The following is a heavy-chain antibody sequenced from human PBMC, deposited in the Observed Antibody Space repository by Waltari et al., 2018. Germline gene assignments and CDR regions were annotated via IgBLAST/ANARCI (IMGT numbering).Heavy chain of an antibody. J-gene: IGHJ4*02. CDR2: IIPIFGTA. V-gene: IGHV1-69*08. Sequence: QVQLVQSGAEVKKPGSSVKVSCKASGGTFSSYAISWVRQAPGQGLEWMGRIIPIFGTANYAQKFQGRVTITADKSTSTAYMELSSLRAEDTAVYYCARDREGYCTGGVCPPGYWGQGTLVTVSS. CDR1: GGTFSSYA. D-gene: IGHD2-8*02. CDR3: ARDREGYCTGGVCPPGY.